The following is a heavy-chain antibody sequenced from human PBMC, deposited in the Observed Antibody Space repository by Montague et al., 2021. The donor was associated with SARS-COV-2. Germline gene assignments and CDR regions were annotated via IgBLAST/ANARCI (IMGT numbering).Heavy chain of an antibody. CDR2: TYYRSKWYN. J-gene: IGHJ4*02. Sequence: CAISGDSVSSNIATWNWIRQSPSRGLEWLGRTYYRSKWYNDYAESVKSRITIDPDTSKHQFSPHLNSVTPEDTAVYYCARIPVGSKYYFDFWGQGTLVTVSS. CDR1: GDSVSSNIAT. CDR3: ARIPVGSKYYFDF. D-gene: IGHD2-2*01. V-gene: IGHV6-1*01.